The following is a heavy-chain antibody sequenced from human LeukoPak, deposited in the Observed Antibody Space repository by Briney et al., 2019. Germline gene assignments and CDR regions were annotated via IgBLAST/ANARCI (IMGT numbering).Heavy chain of an antibody. J-gene: IGHJ6*01. CDR1: GYTFTSYG. CDR3: ARDSHHYGMDV. V-gene: IGHV1-18*01. Sequence: ASVKLSCKASGYTFTSYGISWVRQAPGQGLEWMGWISANNGNTNYAQKLQGRVTMTTDTSKNTAYMELRSLRSDDTAGYYCARDSHHYGMDVWGQGTTVSVCS. CDR2: ISANNGNT.